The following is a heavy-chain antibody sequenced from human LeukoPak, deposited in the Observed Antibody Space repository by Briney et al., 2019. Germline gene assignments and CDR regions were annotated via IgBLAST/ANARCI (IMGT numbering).Heavy chain of an antibody. CDR2: ISSSSYI. V-gene: IGHV3-21*01. Sequence: PGGSLRLSCAASGFTFSSYSMNWVRQAPGKGLEWVSSISSSSYIYYADSVKGRFTISRDNAKNSLYLQMNSLRAEDTAVYYCARGEDYGTNSFDYWGQGTLVTVSS. CDR1: GFTFSSYS. J-gene: IGHJ4*02. D-gene: IGHD4-17*01. CDR3: ARGEDYGTNSFDY.